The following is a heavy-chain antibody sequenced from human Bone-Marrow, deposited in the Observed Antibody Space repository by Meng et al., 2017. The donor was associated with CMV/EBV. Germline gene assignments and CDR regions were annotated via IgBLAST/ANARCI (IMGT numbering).Heavy chain of an antibody. CDR2: INHSGST. Sequence: SETLSLTCAVYGGSFSDYYWAWIRQPPEKGLEWIGEINHSGSTNHNPSLKSRVTISVDTSKNQFSLKLSSVTAADTAVYYCARLRAVAGPYYYYYYGMDVWGQGTTVTVSS. J-gene: IGHJ6*02. D-gene: IGHD6-19*01. CDR3: ARLRAVAGPYYYYYYGMDV. V-gene: IGHV4-34*01. CDR1: GGSFSDYY.